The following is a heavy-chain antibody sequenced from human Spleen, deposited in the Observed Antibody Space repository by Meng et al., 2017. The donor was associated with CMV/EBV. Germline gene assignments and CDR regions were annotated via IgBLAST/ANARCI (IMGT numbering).Heavy chain of an antibody. CDR3: ARGRRLVLHHRSNWFDP. V-gene: IGHV4-34*01. J-gene: IGHJ5*02. CDR1: GRSSSGRY. D-gene: IGHD3-22*01. Sequence: QVQLQQWGAGLLKPSETLSLTCAVYGRSSSGRYWTWIRQPPGKGLEWIGEINQSENTNYNPSLKSRVTISLDTSRNQFSLNLSSVTAADTAVYYCARGRRLVLHHRSNWFDPWGQGSLVTVSS. CDR2: INQSENT.